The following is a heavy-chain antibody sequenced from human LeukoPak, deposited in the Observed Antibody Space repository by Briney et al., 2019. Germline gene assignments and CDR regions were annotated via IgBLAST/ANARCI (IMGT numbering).Heavy chain of an antibody. Sequence: PGGSLRLSCAASGFTFSSYRMNWVRQAPGKGLEWVSSISSSSSYIYYADSVKGRFTIPRDNAKNSLYLQMNSLRAEDTAVYYCAREPNFHGVGATRVGAFDLWGQGTMVTVSS. V-gene: IGHV3-21*01. D-gene: IGHD1-26*01. CDR1: GFTFSSYR. CDR2: ISSSSSYI. CDR3: AREPNFHGVGATRVGAFDL. J-gene: IGHJ3*01.